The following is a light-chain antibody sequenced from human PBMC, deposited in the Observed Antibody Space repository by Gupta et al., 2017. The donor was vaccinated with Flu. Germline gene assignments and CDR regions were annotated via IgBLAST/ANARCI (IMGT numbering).Light chain of an antibody. CDR1: SSNIGKKY. V-gene: IGLV1-51*02. Sequence: SCSGGSSNIGKKYVSWYQHLPGTAPKLHIYETDKRPSGIPDRFSGAQSGTSATLGITGLQTGDEADYSCGPWDDSPYTRLFGGGTQLTFL. J-gene: IGLJ2*01. CDR3: GPWDDSPYTRL. CDR2: ETD.